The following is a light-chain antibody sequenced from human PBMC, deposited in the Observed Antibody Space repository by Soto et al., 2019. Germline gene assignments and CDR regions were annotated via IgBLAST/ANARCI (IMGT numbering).Light chain of an antibody. CDR2: EVS. Sequence: QSALTQPASVSGSPGQSITICCSGTSSDVGGYNYVSWYQQHPGKAPQLMIYEVSNRPSGISNRFSGSKSGNTASLTISGLQAEDEADYYCSSYTSSSTWVFGGGTKVTVL. V-gene: IGLV2-14*01. J-gene: IGLJ3*02. CDR3: SSYTSSSTWV. CDR1: SSDVGGYNY.